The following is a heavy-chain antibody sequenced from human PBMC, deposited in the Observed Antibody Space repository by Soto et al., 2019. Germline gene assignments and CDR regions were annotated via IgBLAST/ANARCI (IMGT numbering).Heavy chain of an antibody. J-gene: IGHJ6*02. CDR3: AKDPPPDYGDYEVRYYYGMDV. D-gene: IGHD4-17*01. CDR1: GFTFSSYA. V-gene: IGHV3-23*01. Sequence: LRLSCAASGFTFSSYAMSWVRQAPGKGLEWVSAISGSGGSTYYADSVKGRFTISRDNSKNTLYLQMNSLRAEDTAVYYCAKDPPPDYGDYEVRYYYGMDVWGQGTTVTVSS. CDR2: ISGSGGST.